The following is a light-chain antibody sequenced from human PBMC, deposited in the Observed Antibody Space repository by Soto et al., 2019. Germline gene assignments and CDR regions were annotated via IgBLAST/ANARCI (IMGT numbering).Light chain of an antibody. CDR1: QAISHY. Sequence: DIQMTQSPSAMSASVGDRVTITCRASQAISHYLAWFHQRPGKVPKRLIYGASTLESGVPSRFSCSGSGTEFTLTISSLQHEDFGTYYCLQHNTYPLSFGGGTKVE. V-gene: IGKV1-17*03. J-gene: IGKJ4*01. CDR2: GAS. CDR3: LQHNTYPLS.